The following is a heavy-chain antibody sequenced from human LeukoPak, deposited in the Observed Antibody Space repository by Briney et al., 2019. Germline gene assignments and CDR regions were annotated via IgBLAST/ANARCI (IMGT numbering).Heavy chain of an antibody. V-gene: IGHV4-39*01. D-gene: IGHD2-2*01. J-gene: IGHJ5*02. Sequence: SETLSLTCTVSGGAVSTTSHYWGWMRQAPGKGPEWIGSIHYSGSTSYKSSLKSRVTLSVDTSKNQFSLKLRSVTAADTAVYYCARPAPEYCSVTSCWGTWGQGTLVTVAS. CDR1: GGAVSTTSHY. CDR2: IHYSGST. CDR3: ARPAPEYCSVTSCWGT.